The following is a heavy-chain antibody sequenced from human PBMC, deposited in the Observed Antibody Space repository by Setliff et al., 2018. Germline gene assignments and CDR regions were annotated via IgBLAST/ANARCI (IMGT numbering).Heavy chain of an antibody. CDR2: ISAYNGNT. CDR3: ARGGWGSSMDV. Sequence: ASVKVSCKASGYTFTSYGISWVRQAPGQGLEWMGWISAYNGNTNYAQKLQGRVTMTRNTSISTAYMELSSLRSEDTAVYYCARGGWGSSMDVWGQGTTVTVSS. CDR1: GYTFTSYG. V-gene: IGHV1-18*01. D-gene: IGHD7-27*01. J-gene: IGHJ6*02.